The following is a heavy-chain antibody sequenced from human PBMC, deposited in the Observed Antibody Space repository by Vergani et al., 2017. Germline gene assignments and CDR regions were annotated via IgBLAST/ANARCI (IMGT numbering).Heavy chain of an antibody. CDR1: GDSVSSNSAA. CDR3: ARLREEYYDILTGHYYYYGMDV. D-gene: IGHD3-9*01. V-gene: IGHV6-1*01. J-gene: IGHJ6*02. CDR2: TYYRSKWYN. Sequence: QVQLQQSGPGLVKPSQTLSLTCAISGDSVSSNSAAWNWIRQSPSRGLEWLGRTYYRSKWYNDYAVSVKSRITINPDTSKNQFSLQLNSVTPEDTAVYYCARLREEYYDILTGHYYYYGMDVWGQGTTVTVSS.